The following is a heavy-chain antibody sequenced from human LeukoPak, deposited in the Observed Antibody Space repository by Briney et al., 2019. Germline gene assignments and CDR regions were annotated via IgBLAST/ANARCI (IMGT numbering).Heavy chain of an antibody. D-gene: IGHD3-3*01. CDR3: ARVPYDFWSGYYPPRDNWFDP. CDR2: MNLDGSEK. Sequence: GGSLRLSCAASGFTFSSYWMTWVRQAPGKGLEWVANMNLDGSEKYYVDSVKGRFTISRDNSKNTLYLQMNSLRAEDTAVYYCARVPYDFWSGYYPPRDNWFDPWGQGTLVTVSS. J-gene: IGHJ5*02. CDR1: GFTFSSYW. V-gene: IGHV3-7*01.